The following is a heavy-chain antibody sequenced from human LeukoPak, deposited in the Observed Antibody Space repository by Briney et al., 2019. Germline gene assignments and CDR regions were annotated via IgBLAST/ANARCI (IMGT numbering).Heavy chain of an antibody. D-gene: IGHD1-1*01. CDR2: VSPKTGRT. Sequence: GASVKVSCKASGYTFRIHDFNWVRQAPGQGLEWMGWVSPKTGRTGYAPKFQGRAYMTTNASLSTAYMELSSLRSDDTAVYFCARESERNDGWFDPWGQGTLVTVSS. CDR3: ARESERNDGWFDP. J-gene: IGHJ5*02. CDR1: GYTFRIHD. V-gene: IGHV1-8*01.